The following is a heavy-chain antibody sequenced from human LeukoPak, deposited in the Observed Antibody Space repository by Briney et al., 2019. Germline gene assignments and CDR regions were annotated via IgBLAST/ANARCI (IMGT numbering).Heavy chain of an antibody. V-gene: IGHV4-34*01. J-gene: IGHJ3*02. D-gene: IGHD1-26*01. CDR3: ARSSRRIVGATRAFDI. CDR2: INHIGST. CDR1: GGSFTGYH. Sequence: SQTLSLTCAVSGGSFTGYHTSWIRQPPGKGLDWSGEINHIGSTNYNPSLTSRVTISVDTSKHQFSLTRSSLTAADTAVYYCARSSRRIVGATRAFDIWGQGTMVTVSS.